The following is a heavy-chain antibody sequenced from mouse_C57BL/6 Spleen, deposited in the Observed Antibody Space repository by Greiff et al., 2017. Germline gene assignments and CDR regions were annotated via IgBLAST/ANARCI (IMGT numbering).Heavy chain of an antibody. CDR2: IYPGDGDT. J-gene: IGHJ4*01. CDR3: AVGDDGYYANYYYAMDY. D-gene: IGHD2-3*01. V-gene: IGHV1-82*01. CDR1: GFAFSSSW. Sequence: QVQLKQSGPELVKPGASVKISCKASGFAFSSSWMNWVKQRPGKGLEWIGRIYPGDGDTNYNGKFKGKATLTADKSSSTAYMQLSSLTSDDSAVYFCAVGDDGYYANYYYAMDYWGQGTSVTVSS.